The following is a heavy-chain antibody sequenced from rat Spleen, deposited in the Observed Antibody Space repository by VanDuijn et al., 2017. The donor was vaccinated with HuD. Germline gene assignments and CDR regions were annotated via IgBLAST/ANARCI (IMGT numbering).Heavy chain of an antibody. V-gene: IGHV3-1*01. CDR1: GYSITNNY. CDR2: ISYSGVT. Sequence: EVQLQESGPGLVKPSQSISLTCSVTGYSITNNYWGWIRKFPGNKMEWMGYISYSGVTSYNPSLKGRVSITRDTSKNQFFLQLNSVTSEDTATYYCATLGLGYYFDYWGQGVMVTVSS. J-gene: IGHJ2*01. D-gene: IGHD4-6*01. CDR3: ATLGLGYYFDY.